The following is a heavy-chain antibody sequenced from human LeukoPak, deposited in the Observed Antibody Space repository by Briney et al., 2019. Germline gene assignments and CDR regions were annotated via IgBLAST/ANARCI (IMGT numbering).Heavy chain of an antibody. V-gene: IGHV4-59*01. Sequence: AETLSLTCTVSGGSIRSYYWSWIRQPPGKGLEWIGYIYYSGSTNYNPSLKSRVTISVDTSKNQFSLKLSSVTAADTAVYYSARYITMVRGVIGNNWFDPWGQGTLVTVSS. CDR3: ARYITMVRGVIGNNWFDP. J-gene: IGHJ5*02. D-gene: IGHD3-10*01. CDR2: IYYSGST. CDR1: GGSIRSYY.